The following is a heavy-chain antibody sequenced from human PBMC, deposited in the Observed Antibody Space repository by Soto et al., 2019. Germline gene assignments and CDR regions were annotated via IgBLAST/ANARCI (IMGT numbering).Heavy chain of an antibody. CDR3: ARDEGYCSGGSCYTRGRFDP. V-gene: IGHV1-18*01. J-gene: IGHJ5*02. Sequence: QVQLVQSGAEVKKPGASVRVSCKASGYTFTSYGISWVRQAPGQGLEWMGWISAYNGNTNYAQKLQGRVTMTTDTSTSTAYMELRSLRSDDTAVYYCARDEGYCSGGSCYTRGRFDPWGQGTLVTVSS. CDR1: GYTFTSYG. CDR2: ISAYNGNT. D-gene: IGHD2-15*01.